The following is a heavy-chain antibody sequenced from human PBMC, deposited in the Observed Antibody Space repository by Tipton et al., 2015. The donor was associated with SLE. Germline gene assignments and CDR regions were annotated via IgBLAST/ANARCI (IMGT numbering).Heavy chain of an antibody. D-gene: IGHD2-15*01. CDR3: ARGAGSSGDFDY. CDR2: FYYSGST. Sequence: LRLSCTVSGGSISSSSYYWGWIRQPPGKGLEWIGSFYYSGSTYYNPSLKSRVTISVDTSKNQFSLKLSSVTAADTAVYYCARGAGSSGDFDYWGQGTLVTVSS. CDR1: GGSISSSSYY. V-gene: IGHV4-39*07. J-gene: IGHJ4*02.